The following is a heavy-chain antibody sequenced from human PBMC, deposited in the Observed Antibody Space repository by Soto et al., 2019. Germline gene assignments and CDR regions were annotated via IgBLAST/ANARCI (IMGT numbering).Heavy chain of an antibody. V-gene: IGHV3-7*01. J-gene: IGHJ3*02. Sequence: GGSLRLSCAASGFTFKNYWMTWVRQAPGKGLEWVANIKQDGSEKYYLESVKGRFSISRDNAKNSLYLQMNSLRAEDTGIYYCARDPYAFDIWGQGTMVTVSS. CDR2: IKQDGSEK. CDR1: GFTFKNYW. CDR3: ARDPYAFDI.